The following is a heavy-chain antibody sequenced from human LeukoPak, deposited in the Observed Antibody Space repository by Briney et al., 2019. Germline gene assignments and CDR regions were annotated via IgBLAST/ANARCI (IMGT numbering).Heavy chain of an antibody. J-gene: IGHJ4*02. V-gene: IGHV3-30-3*01. Sequence: PGGSLRLSCAASGFTFSSYAMHWVRQAPGKGLEWVAVISYDGSNKYYADSVKGRFTISRDNSKNTLYLQMNSLRAEDTAVYYCARDTLQSNYYDSSGYYFVYWGQGTLVTVSS. CDR3: ARDTLQSNYYDSSGYYFVY. CDR1: GFTFSSYA. CDR2: ISYDGSNK. D-gene: IGHD3-22*01.